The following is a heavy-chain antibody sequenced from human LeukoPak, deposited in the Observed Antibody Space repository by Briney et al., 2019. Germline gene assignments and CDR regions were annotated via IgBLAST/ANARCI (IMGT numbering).Heavy chain of an antibody. CDR3: ARDIVATIELEPDY. V-gene: IGHV1-69*04. D-gene: IGHD5-12*01. J-gene: IGHJ4*02. CDR1: GGTFSSYA. CDR2: IIPILGIA. Sequence: ASVKVSCKASGGTFSSYAISWVRQAPGQGLEWMGRIIPILGIANYAQKFQGRVTITADKSTSTAYMELSSLRSEDTAVYYCARDIVATIELEPDYWGQGTLVTVSS.